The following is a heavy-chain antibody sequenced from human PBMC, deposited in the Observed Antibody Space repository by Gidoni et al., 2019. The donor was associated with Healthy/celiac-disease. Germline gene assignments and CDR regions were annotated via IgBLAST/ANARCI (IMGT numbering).Heavy chain of an antibody. J-gene: IGHJ4*02. CDR3: AKRKFGSYSFDY. CDR1: GFPFSSYA. D-gene: IGHD1-26*01. V-gene: IGHV3-23*01. Sequence: EVQLLESGGGLVQPGGSLRLSCAAFGFPFSSYAMSWVRQAPGKGLEWVSAISGSGGSTYYADSVKGRFTISRDNSKNTLYLQMNSLRAEDTAVYYCAKRKFGSYSFDYWGQGTLVTVSS. CDR2: ISGSGGST.